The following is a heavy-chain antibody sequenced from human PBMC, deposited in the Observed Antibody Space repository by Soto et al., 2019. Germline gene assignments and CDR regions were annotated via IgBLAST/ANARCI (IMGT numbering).Heavy chain of an antibody. CDR2: ISDSSSYI. Sequence: EVQLVESGGGLVKPGGSLRLSCAASGFTFSTYSMNWVRQAPGKGLEWVSSISDSSSYIYYADSVKGRFTISRDNAKNRLYLQLNSLRPEDTAVYYWARYGSSGDYWPCYYDGMDVWGQGTTVTVSS. D-gene: IGHD3-22*01. CDR3: ARYGSSGDYWPCYYDGMDV. CDR1: GFTFSTYS. V-gene: IGHV3-21*01. J-gene: IGHJ6*02.